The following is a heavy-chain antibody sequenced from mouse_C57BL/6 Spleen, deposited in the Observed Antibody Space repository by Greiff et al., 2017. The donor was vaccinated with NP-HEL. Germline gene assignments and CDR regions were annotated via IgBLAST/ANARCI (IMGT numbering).Heavy chain of an antibody. CDR3: ARETYYSNPFFDY. J-gene: IGHJ2*01. D-gene: IGHD2-5*01. V-gene: IGHV1-59*01. CDR2: IDPSDSYT. CDR1: GYTFTSYW. Sequence: QVQLQQPGAELVRPGTSVKLSCKASGYTFTSYWMHWVKQRPGQGLEWIGVIDPSDSYTNYNQKFKGKATLTVDTSSSTAYMQLSSLTSEDSAVYYCARETYYSNPFFDYWGQGTTLTVSS.